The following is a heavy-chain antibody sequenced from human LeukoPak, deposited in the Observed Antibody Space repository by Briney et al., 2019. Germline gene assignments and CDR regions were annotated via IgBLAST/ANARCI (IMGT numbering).Heavy chain of an antibody. CDR2: IYPGDSDS. J-gene: IGHJ4*02. Sequence: GESLKISCKGSGYSFTSYWIGWARQMPGKGLEWMGIIYPGDSDSRYSPSFQGQVTIPADKSISTAYLQWSSLKASDTAMYYCARQKLIGDGYNDYWGQGTLVTVSS. D-gene: IGHD5-24*01. CDR3: ARQKLIGDGYNDY. V-gene: IGHV5-51*01. CDR1: GYSFTSYW.